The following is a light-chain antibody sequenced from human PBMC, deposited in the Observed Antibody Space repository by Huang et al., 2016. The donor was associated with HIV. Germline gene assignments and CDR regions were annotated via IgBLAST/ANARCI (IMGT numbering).Light chain of an antibody. V-gene: IGKV3-20*01. CDR3: QQYGNSPWT. CDR1: QSVSSSY. J-gene: IGKJ1*01. Sequence: EIVLTQSPGTLSLSPGERATLSCRASQSVSSSYLAWYQQKPGQAPRLLIYRAASRATGIPDRFSGSESGTDFTLTISRLEPEDFAVYYCQQYGNSPWTFGQGTKVEIK. CDR2: RAA.